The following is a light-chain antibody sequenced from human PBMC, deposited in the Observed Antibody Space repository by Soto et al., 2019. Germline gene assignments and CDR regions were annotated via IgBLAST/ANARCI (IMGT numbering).Light chain of an antibody. CDR3: QQRGT. V-gene: IGKV3-20*01. CDR2: GAS. J-gene: IGKJ5*01. Sequence: EIVLTQSPGTLSLSPGEGATLACRASQSVSNNYLAWYQQKPGHAPRLLIYGASKRATGISARFSGSGSGTDFTLTISSLESEDFAVYYWQQRGTFGQGTRLEIK. CDR1: QSVSNNY.